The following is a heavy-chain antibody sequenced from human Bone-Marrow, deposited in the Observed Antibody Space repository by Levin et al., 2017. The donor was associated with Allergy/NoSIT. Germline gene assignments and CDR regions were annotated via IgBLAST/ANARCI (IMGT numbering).Heavy chain of an antibody. CDR3: ASAGYCEFVWGSFRFCDH. V-gene: IGHV4-30-4*01. J-gene: IGHJ4*02. CDR1: GGSLTNGDYY. CDR2: IYYSGST. D-gene: IGHD3-16*02. Sequence: SETLSLTCAVSGGSLTNGDYYWSWIRQSPGTGLEWIGYIYYSGSTYYNPSLKSRVLISIDTSENQFSLKLKSVTAADTAVYFCASAGYCEFVWGSFRFCDHWGQGSLVTVSS.